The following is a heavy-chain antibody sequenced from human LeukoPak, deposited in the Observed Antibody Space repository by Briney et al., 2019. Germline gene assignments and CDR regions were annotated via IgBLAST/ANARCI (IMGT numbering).Heavy chain of an antibody. CDR2: ISGSGAGT. Sequence: GGSLRLSCAASGFTFSSYAMNWVRQAPGKGLEWVSAISGSGAGTYYEDSVKGRFTISRDNSKNTLYLQMNSLRAEDTAVYYCAVGAVAGRYYYYYGMDVWGQGTTVTVSS. D-gene: IGHD6-19*01. CDR1: GFTFSSYA. V-gene: IGHV3-23*01. J-gene: IGHJ6*02. CDR3: AVGAVAGRYYYYYGMDV.